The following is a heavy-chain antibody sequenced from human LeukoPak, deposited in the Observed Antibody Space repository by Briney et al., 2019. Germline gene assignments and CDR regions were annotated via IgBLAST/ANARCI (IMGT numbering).Heavy chain of an antibody. CDR1: GGSISSGGYY. J-gene: IGHJ5*02. D-gene: IGHD2-2*01. CDR2: TYHSGST. Sequence: SQTLSLTCTVSGGSISSGGYYWSWIRQPPGKGLEWIGYTYHSGSTYYNPSLKSRVTISVDRSKNQFSLKLSSVTAADTAVYYCARVERGYCSSTSCRTSNWFDPWAREPWSPSPQ. V-gene: IGHV4-30-2*01. CDR3: ARVERGYCSSTSCRTSNWFDP.